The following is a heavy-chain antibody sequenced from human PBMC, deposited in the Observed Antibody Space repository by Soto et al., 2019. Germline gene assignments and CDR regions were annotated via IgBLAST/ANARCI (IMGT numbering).Heavy chain of an antibody. CDR3: ARGVPDTATVKNYYYYGMDV. D-gene: IGHD5-18*01. V-gene: IGHV1-69*06. CDR2: IIPIFGTA. J-gene: IGHJ6*02. CDR1: GGTFSSYA. Sequence: VASVKVSCKASGGTFSSYAISWVRQAPGQGLEWMGGIIPIFGTANYAQKFQGRVTITADKSTSTAYMELSSLRSEDTAVYYCARGVPDTATVKNYYYYGMDVWGQGTTVTLSS.